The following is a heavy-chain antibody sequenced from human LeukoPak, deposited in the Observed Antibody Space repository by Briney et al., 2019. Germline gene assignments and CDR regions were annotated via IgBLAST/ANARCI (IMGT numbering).Heavy chain of an antibody. Sequence: GESLKISCKGSGYSFTNYWIGWVRQLPGKGLEWMGIIYPGDSDTRYSPSFQGQVTISADKSISTAYLQWSSLKASDTAMYYCARQLGYCSGGSCASDYYYMDVWGKGTTVTVSS. CDR3: ARQLGYCSGGSCASDYYYMDV. J-gene: IGHJ6*03. CDR1: GYSFTNYW. D-gene: IGHD2-15*01. V-gene: IGHV5-51*01. CDR2: IYPGDSDT.